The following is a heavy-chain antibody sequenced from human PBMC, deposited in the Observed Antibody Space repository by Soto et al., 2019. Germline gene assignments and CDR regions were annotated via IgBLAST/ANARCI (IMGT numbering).Heavy chain of an antibody. CDR2: VYYLGST. CDR1: GGSMSDFF. CDR3: ARDGYDGSGSPYPAY. D-gene: IGHD3-10*01. Sequence: ETLSLTCSVSGGSMSDFFWSWIRQSPERGLEWIGYVYYLGSTDYNPSLKSRVTISVDTSKRQFSLRLSSVTAADAAIYYCARDGYDGSGSPYPAYWGPGTQVTVSS. J-gene: IGHJ4*02. V-gene: IGHV4-59*01.